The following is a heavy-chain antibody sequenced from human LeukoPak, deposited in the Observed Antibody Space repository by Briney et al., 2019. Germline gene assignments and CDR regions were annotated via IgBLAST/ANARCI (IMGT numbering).Heavy chain of an antibody. V-gene: IGHV3-66*01. Sequence: PGGSLRLSCAASGFTVSSNYMSWVRQAPGKGLEWVSVIYSGGSTYYADSVKGRFTISRDNSKNTLYLQMNSLRAEDTAVYYRARGRGDNWFDPWGQGTLVTVSS. D-gene: IGHD3-10*01. CDR3: ARGRGDNWFDP. CDR2: IYSGGST. J-gene: IGHJ5*02. CDR1: GFTVSSNY.